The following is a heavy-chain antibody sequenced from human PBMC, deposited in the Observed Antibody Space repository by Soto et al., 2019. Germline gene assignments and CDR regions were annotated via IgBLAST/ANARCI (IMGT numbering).Heavy chain of an antibody. CDR3: TIGYCSSTSCYRGCYYYGMDV. Sequence: PGRSLRLSVAASGITFSGSAMPWVRQSSGKGREWVGRIRSKANSYETAHASSAKGRFTISREDSTNTANLQMYSLQTQATTVDYCTIGYCSSTSCYRGCYYYGMDVWGQGTTVTVSS. CDR1: GITFSGSA. V-gene: IGHV3-73*01. J-gene: IGHJ6*02. D-gene: IGHD2-2*02. CDR2: IRSKANSYET.